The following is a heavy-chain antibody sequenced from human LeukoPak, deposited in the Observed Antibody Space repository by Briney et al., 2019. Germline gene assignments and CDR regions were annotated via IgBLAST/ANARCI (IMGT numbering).Heavy chain of an antibody. J-gene: IGHJ4*02. CDR1: GGSFSGYY. Sequence: SETLSLTCAVYGGSFSGYYWSWIRQPPGKGLEWMGEINHSGSTNYNPSLKSRVTISVDTSKNQFPLKLSSVTAADTAVYYCAIVPNGGGGNYWGQGTLVTVSS. CDR2: INHSGST. V-gene: IGHV4-34*01. D-gene: IGHD3-16*01. CDR3: AIVPNGGGGNY.